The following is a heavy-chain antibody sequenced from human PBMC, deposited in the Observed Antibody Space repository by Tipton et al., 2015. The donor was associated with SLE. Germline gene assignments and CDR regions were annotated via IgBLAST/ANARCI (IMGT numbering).Heavy chain of an antibody. CDR1: GFTFSDYY. Sequence: SLRLSCAASGFTFSDYYLSWIRQAPGKGLEWVAYISSYGNTIYYGDSVKGRFTISRDNAKKSLYLQMNSLRAEDTAVYYCAREATITTGAFDLWGQGTMVTVSA. D-gene: IGHD4-11*01. J-gene: IGHJ3*01. CDR3: AREATITTGAFDL. CDR2: ISSYGNTI. V-gene: IGHV3-11*04.